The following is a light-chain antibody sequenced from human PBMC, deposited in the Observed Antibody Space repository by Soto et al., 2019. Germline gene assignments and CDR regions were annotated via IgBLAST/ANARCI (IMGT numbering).Light chain of an antibody. Sequence: DIQMTQSPSTLSASVGDRVTITCRASQSISSWLAWYQQKPGKAPKLLIYDASSLESGVPSRFSGSGSGTEVTLTISSLQPDDFATYYCQQYNSYSQTFGQGPKVEIK. J-gene: IGKJ1*01. CDR2: DAS. V-gene: IGKV1-5*01. CDR1: QSISSW. CDR3: QQYNSYSQT.